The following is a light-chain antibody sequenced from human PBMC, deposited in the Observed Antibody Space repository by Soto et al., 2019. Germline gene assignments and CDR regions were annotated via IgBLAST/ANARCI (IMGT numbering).Light chain of an antibody. CDR3: SSYTISSTWV. CDR2: EVT. J-gene: IGLJ3*02. CDR1: SSDVGIYNY. Sequence: QSALTQPASVSGSPGQSITISCTGTSSDVGIYNYVSWYQQHPGKAPKLMIYEVTKRPSGVSDRFSGSKSDNTASLTISGLQAEDEADYYCSSYTISSTWVFGGGTKLTVL. V-gene: IGLV2-14*01.